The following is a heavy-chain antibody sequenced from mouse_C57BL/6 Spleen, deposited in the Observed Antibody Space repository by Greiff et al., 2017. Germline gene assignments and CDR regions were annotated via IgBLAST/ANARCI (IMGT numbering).Heavy chain of an antibody. V-gene: IGHV1-82*01. CDR2: IYPGDGDT. CDR3: ARFLGYAMDY. J-gene: IGHJ4*01. CDR1: GYAFSSSW. Sequence: QVQLQQSGPELVKPGASVKISCKASGYAFSSSWMNWVKQRPGKGLEWIGRIYPGDGDTNYNGKFKGKATLTADKSSSTAYMQLSSLTSEDSAVYFCARFLGYAMDYWGQGTSVTVSS.